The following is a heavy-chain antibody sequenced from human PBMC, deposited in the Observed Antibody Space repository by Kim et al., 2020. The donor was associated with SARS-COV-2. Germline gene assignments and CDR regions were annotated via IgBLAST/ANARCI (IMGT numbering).Heavy chain of an antibody. Sequence: QGRVTITRDKSASTAYMELSSLRSEDTAVYYCARDHEAVADTWYYYGMDVWGQGTTVTVSS. CDR3: ARDHEAVADTWYYYGMDV. V-gene: IGHV1-3*01. J-gene: IGHJ6*02. D-gene: IGHD6-19*01.